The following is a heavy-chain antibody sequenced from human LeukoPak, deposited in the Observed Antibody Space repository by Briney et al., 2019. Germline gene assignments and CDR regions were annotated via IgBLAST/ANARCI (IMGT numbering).Heavy chain of an antibody. D-gene: IGHD3-10*01. CDR3: HLIRGGGYFDY. Sequence: SETLSLICSVSGGSISSTTYYWGWIRQPPGKGLEWIGSISYSGSTYYNPSLKSRVTISVDTSKNQFSLKLSSVTAADTAVYYCHLIRGGGYFDYWGQGTLVTVSS. CDR2: ISYSGST. V-gene: IGHV4-39*07. J-gene: IGHJ4*02. CDR1: GGSISSTTYY.